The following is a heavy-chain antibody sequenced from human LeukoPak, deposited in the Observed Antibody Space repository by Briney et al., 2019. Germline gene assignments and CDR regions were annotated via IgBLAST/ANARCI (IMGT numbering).Heavy chain of an antibody. CDR3: ARVHGSGSYYPVLNYYYYYMDV. Sequence: ASVKVSCKASGYTFTSYDINWVRQATGQGLEWMGWMNPNSGNTGYAQKFQGRVTMTRNTSISTAYMEMSSLRSEDTAVYYCARVHGSGSYYPVLNYYYYYMDVWGKGTTVTVSS. CDR2: MNPNSGNT. J-gene: IGHJ6*03. D-gene: IGHD3-10*01. V-gene: IGHV1-8*01. CDR1: GYTFTSYD.